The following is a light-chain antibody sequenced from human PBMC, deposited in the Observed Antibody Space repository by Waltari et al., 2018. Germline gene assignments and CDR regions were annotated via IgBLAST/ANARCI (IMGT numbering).Light chain of an antibody. V-gene: IGKV1-5*03. CDR1: ESISTW. Sequence: DIQMTQSPSTLSTSVGDRVTITCRASESISTWVAWYQQKPGQAPKLLIYRTSNLQSGVPPRFSGSGSGTEFTLTIRSLQPGEFATYFCQQYSYFSTFGQGTKLEIK. CDR2: RTS. CDR3: QQYSYFST. J-gene: IGKJ2*01.